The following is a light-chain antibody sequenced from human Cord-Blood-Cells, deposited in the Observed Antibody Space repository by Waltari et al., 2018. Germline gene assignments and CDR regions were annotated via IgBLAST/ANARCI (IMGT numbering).Light chain of an antibody. Sequence: DIQMTQSPSTLSASVGARVTITCRARQRISSWLAWYQQRPGKAPKPLIYKASSLESGVPSRCSGSGSGTEFTHTISSLQPDDFATYCCQQYNSDALTCGGGTKVEIK. CDR2: KAS. J-gene: IGKJ4*01. V-gene: IGKV1-5*03. CDR3: QQYNSDALT. CDR1: QRISSW.